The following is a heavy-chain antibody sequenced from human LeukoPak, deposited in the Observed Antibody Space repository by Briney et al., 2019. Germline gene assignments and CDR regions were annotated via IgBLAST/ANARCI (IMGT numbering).Heavy chain of an antibody. V-gene: IGHV1-2*02. CDR1: GYTFTGYY. CDR3: ARVAPPQQACLDY. CDR2: INPNSGGT. J-gene: IGHJ4*02. Sequence: ASVKVSCKASGYTFTGYYMHWVRQAPGQGLEWMGWINPNSGGTNYAQKFQGRVTMTRDTSISTAYMELSRLRSDDTAVYYCARVAPPQQACLDYWGQGTLVTVSS. D-gene: IGHD3-3*02.